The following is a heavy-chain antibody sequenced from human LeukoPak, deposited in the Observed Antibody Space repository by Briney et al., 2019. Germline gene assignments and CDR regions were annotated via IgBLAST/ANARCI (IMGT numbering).Heavy chain of an antibody. V-gene: IGHV1-69*04. CDR2: IIPILGIA. J-gene: IGHJ4*02. Sequence: SVKVSCKASGGTFSSYAISWVRQAPGQGLEWMGRIIPILGIANYAQKFQGRVTITADKSTSTAYMELSSLRSEDTAVYYCARVDDSSGYYWYYFDYWGQGTLVTVSS. D-gene: IGHD3-22*01. CDR3: ARVDDSSGYYWYYFDY. CDR1: GGTFSSYA.